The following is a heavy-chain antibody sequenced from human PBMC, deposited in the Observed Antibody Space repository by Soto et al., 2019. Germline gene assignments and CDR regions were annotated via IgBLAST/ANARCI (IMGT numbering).Heavy chain of an antibody. CDR3: ARRYGYSFDY. V-gene: IGHV4-59*08. CDR1: GGSISSYY. J-gene: IGHJ4*02. CDR2: IYYSGST. Sequence: SVTLSLTCTVSGGSISSYYWSWIRQPPGKGLEWIGCIYYSGSTNYNPSLKSRVTISVDTSKNQFSLRLSAVTAADTAVYYCARRYGYSFDYWGQGTLVTSPQ. D-gene: IGHD1-1*01.